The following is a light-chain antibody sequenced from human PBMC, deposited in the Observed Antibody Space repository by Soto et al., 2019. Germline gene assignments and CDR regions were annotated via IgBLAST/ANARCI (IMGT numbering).Light chain of an antibody. CDR1: QSISSW. V-gene: IGKV1-5*01. Sequence: DIQMTQSPSTLSASLGDRVTITCRASQSISSWLSWYQHKPGKAPKALIYDASTLRSGVPSRFSGGGSGTEFTLTISSLQPDDFATYYCQQYNTYSTFGQGTRLEIK. CDR2: DAS. J-gene: IGKJ5*01. CDR3: QQYNTYST.